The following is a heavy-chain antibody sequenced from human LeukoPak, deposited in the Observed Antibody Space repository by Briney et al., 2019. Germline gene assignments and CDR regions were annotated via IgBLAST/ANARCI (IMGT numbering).Heavy chain of an antibody. Sequence: GSLRLSCAASGFTFSNAWMTWVREAPGKGLDWVSALSGSDGATYYADSVKGRFTISRDNSKNTLYLQMNSLRGEDTAVYYCARGGIQLWFLVDYWGQGTLVTVSS. CDR3: ARGGIQLWFLVDY. CDR2: LSGSDGAT. D-gene: IGHD5-18*01. CDR1: GFTFSNAW. J-gene: IGHJ4*02. V-gene: IGHV3-23*01.